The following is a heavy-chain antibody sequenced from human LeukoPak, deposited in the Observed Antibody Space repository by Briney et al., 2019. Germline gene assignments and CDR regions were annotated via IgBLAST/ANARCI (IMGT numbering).Heavy chain of an antibody. CDR1: GFIFNSYA. J-gene: IGHJ4*02. CDR3: AKGSRGNYDY. V-gene: IGHV3-23*01. CDR2: IIDSGIST. D-gene: IGHD1-26*01. Sequence: GGSLRLSCAASGFIFNSYAMAWVRQVPEKGLEWVSSIIDSGISTHYADSVKGRFTISRDNSKNTLYLQMNSLRAEDTAVYYCAKGSRGNYDYWGQGTLVTVSS.